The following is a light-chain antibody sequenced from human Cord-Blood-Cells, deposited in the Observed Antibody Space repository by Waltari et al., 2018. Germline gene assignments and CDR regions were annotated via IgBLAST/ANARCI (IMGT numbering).Light chain of an antibody. Sequence: SYELTQPLSVSVALGQTARITCGGNNIGSKNVHWYQQKPGQAPVLVIYRDSNRPSGIPERVSGSNSGNTATLTISRAQAGDEADYYCQVWDSSHVVFGGGTKLTVL. V-gene: IGLV3-9*01. CDR3: QVWDSSHVV. CDR1: NIGSKN. CDR2: RDS. J-gene: IGLJ2*01.